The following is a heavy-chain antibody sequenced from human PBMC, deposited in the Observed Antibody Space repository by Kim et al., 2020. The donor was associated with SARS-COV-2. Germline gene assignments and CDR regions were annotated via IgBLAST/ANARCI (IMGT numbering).Heavy chain of an antibody. D-gene: IGHD6-13*01. Sequence: GGSLRLSCAASGFTFSSYGMHWVRQAPGKGLEWVAVIWYDGSNKYYADSVKGRFTISRDNSKNTLYLQMNSLRAEDTAVYYCAREEAAGRVFDYWGQGTLVTVSS. CDR3: AREEAAGRVFDY. CDR2: IWYDGSNK. CDR1: GFTFSSYG. V-gene: IGHV3-33*01. J-gene: IGHJ4*02.